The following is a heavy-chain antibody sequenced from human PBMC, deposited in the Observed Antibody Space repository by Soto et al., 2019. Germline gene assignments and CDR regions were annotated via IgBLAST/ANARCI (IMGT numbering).Heavy chain of an antibody. CDR1: GFTISNYD. CDR2: ITTAGDT. Sequence: EVQLVESRGGLVQPGGSLRLSCAASGFTISNYDMHWVRQVTGKGLEWVSGITTAGDTYYPGSVKGRFTISREKAKNSLYLQMNSLSAGDTAVYYCARELHGGSYGMDVWGQGTTVTVSS. V-gene: IGHV3-13*01. J-gene: IGHJ6*02. CDR3: ARELHGGSYGMDV.